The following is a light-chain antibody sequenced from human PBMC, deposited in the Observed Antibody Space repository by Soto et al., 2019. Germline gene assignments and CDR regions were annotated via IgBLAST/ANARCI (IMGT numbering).Light chain of an antibody. CDR1: QTVNTN. CDR2: DAS. V-gene: IGKV3D-15*01. Sequence: ERVMTQSPATLSVSPGERATLSCRASQTVNTNLAWYQQKPGQGPRLLIYDASNRATGIPARFSGSGSGTDFTLTISSLEPEDFAVYYCQQYNNWPRTFGQGTKVDIK. J-gene: IGKJ1*01. CDR3: QQYNNWPRT.